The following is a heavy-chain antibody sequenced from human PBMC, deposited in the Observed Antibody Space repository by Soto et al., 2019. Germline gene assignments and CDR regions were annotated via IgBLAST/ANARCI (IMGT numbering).Heavy chain of an antibody. V-gene: IGHV3-53*01. J-gene: IGHJ3*02. CDR3: ARDAAGTKSGNDAFDI. Sequence: GGSLRLSCAASWFTVSSNYMSWVRTAPGKGLEWVSVIYTGGSTYYADSVKVRFTIARDNSKNTLYLQMNSLRAEDTALYYCARDAAGTKSGNDAFDIWGQGTMLTV. D-gene: IGHD1-7*01. CDR1: WFTVSSNY. CDR2: IYTGGST.